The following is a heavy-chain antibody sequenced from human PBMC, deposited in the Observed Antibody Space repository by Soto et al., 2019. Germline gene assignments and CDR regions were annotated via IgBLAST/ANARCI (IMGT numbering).Heavy chain of an antibody. CDR1: GGSISSAGYS. D-gene: IGHD2-2*01. Sequence: QLQLRESGSGLVKASQTLSLTCTVSGGSISSAGYSWSWIWQSPGKGLEWIGYIYYSGSTYYNPSLKSRVTIDRSDNQFSLKLSSVTAADTAVYYCARAAGAVPAASGMDVWGQGTTVTVSS. J-gene: IGHJ6*02. CDR2: IYYSGST. V-gene: IGHV4-30-2*06. CDR3: ARAAGAVPAASGMDV.